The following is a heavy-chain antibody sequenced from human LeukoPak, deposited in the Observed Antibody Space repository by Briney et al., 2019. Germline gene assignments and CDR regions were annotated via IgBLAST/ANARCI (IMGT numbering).Heavy chain of an antibody. Sequence: SETLSLTCTVSGGSISSYYWSWIRQPPGKGLEWIGYIYYSGSTNYNPSLKSRVTISVDTSKNQFSLKLSSVTAADTAVYYCARDSGLNYDYVWGSFLSAFDIWGQGTMVTVSS. D-gene: IGHD3-16*01. CDR2: IYYSGST. J-gene: IGHJ3*02. CDR3: ARDSGLNYDYVWGSFLSAFDI. V-gene: IGHV4-59*01. CDR1: GGSISSYY.